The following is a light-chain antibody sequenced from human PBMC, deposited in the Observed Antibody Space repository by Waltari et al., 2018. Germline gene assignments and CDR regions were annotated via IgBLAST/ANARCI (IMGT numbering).Light chain of an antibody. Sequence: EVVLTQSPGTLPLSPGERATLSCRASVHVAMNYLAWSQQKLGQAPRLLIYGASGRASGIPERFSGSGSGTDFTLTISRLEPEDFAVYYCQQYGTSPWTFGQGTKVEIK. CDR2: GAS. V-gene: IGKV3-20*01. CDR3: QQYGTSPWT. J-gene: IGKJ1*01. CDR1: VHVAMNY.